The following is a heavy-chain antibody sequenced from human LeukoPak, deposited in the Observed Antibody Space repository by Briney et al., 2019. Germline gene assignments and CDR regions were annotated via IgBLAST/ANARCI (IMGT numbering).Heavy chain of an antibody. CDR3: ARDDYGGLDY. V-gene: IGHV3-21*01. Sequence: GGSLRLSCAASGFTFSSYGMHWVRQAPGKGLEWVSSISSSSSYIYYADSMKGRFTISRDNAKNSLYLQMNSLRAEDTAVYYCARDDYGGLDYWGQGTLVTVSS. CDR2: ISSSSSYI. D-gene: IGHD4-23*01. J-gene: IGHJ4*02. CDR1: GFTFSSYG.